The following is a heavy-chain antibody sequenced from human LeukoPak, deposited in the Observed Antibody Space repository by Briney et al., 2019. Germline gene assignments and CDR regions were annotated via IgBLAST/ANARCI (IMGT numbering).Heavy chain of an antibody. D-gene: IGHD2-8*02. J-gene: IGHJ4*02. CDR3: GTWSGADY. Sequence: SGRSPRLSCAASGFTFSSYSMNWVRQAPGKGLEWVSSISSSSSYIYYADSVKGRFTISRDNAKNSLYLQMNSLRAEDTAVYYCGTWSGADYWGQGTLVTVSS. V-gene: IGHV3-21*01. CDR1: GFTFSSYS. CDR2: ISSSSSYI.